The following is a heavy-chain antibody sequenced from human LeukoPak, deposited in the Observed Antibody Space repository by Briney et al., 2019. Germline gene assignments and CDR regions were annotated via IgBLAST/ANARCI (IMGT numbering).Heavy chain of an antibody. CDR3: ARVRENYGGYTYYYYYGMDV. CDR1: GYTFTGYY. CDR2: VNPNSGGT. V-gene: IGHV1-2*02. J-gene: IGHJ6*02. D-gene: IGHD5-12*01. Sequence: ASVNVSCKASGYTFTGYYMHWVRQAPGQGLEWMGSVNPNSGGTNYAQKFQGRVTTTRDTSISTAYMELSRLRSDDTAVYYCARVRENYGGYTYYYYYGMDVWGQGTTVTVSS.